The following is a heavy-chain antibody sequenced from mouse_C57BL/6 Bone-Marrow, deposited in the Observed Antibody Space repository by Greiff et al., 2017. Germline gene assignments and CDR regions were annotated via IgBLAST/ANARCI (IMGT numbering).Heavy chain of an antibody. Sequence: VKLQQPGAELVKPGASVKLSCKASGYTFTSYWMQWVKQRPGQGLEWIGEIDPSDSYTNYNQKFKGKATFTADTSSNTAYMQLSSLTTEDSAIYYCARYGSSYWGQGTTLTVSS. J-gene: IGHJ2*01. D-gene: IGHD1-1*01. CDR1: GYTFTSYW. V-gene: IGHV1-50*01. CDR2: IDPSDSYT. CDR3: ARYGSSY.